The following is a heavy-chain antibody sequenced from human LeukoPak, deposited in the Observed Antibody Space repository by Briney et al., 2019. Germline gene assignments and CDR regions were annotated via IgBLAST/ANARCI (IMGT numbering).Heavy chain of an antibody. CDR1: GVSIANTFYY. V-gene: IGHV4-61*02. J-gene: IGHJ4*02. Sequence: SETLSLTCTVSGVSIANTFYYWNWLRQPAGKGLEWIGRIYTTGSADYNPSLRSRVTISLDTARNQFSLKLSSVTAADTAVYYCARRQDGHDYWGQGTLVTVSS. CDR2: IYTTGSA. CDR3: ARRQDGHDY.